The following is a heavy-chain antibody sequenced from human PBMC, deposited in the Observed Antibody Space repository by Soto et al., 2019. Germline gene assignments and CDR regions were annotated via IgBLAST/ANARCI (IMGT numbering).Heavy chain of an antibody. V-gene: IGHV3-30-3*01. Sequence: PGGSLRLSCAASGFTFSSYAMHWVRQAPGEGLEWVAVISYDGSNKYYADSVKGRFTISRDNSKNTLYLQMNSLRAEDTAVYYCARDNYYDSSGSLDYWGQGTLVTVSS. CDR2: ISYDGSNK. D-gene: IGHD3-22*01. J-gene: IGHJ4*02. CDR1: GFTFSSYA. CDR3: ARDNYYDSSGSLDY.